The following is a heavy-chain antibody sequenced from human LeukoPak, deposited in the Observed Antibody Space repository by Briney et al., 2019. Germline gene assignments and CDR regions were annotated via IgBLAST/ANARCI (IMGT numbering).Heavy chain of an antibody. CDR3: AREKVVVVPAAIFDVYYFDY. CDR2: INPNSGGT. CDR1: GYTFTDYY. D-gene: IGHD2-2*01. Sequence: ASVKVSCKASGYTFTDYYMHWVRQAPGQGLEWMGWINPNSGGTNYAQKFQGRVTMTRDTSISTVYMELSRLRSDDTAVYYCAREKVVVVPAAIFDVYYFDYWGQGTLVTVSS. J-gene: IGHJ4*02. V-gene: IGHV1-2*02.